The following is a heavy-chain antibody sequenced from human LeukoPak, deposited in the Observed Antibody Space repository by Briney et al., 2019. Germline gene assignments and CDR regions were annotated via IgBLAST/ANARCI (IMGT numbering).Heavy chain of an antibody. CDR3: ARANYYDSSGYSY. J-gene: IGHJ4*02. Sequence: NPSETLSLTCAVYGGSFSGYYWSWIRHPPGKGLEWLGEINHSGSTNYNPSLKSRVTISVDTSKNQFSLKLSSVTAADTAVYYCARANYYDSSGYSYWGQGTLVTVSS. V-gene: IGHV4-34*01. CDR1: GGSFSGYY. CDR2: INHSGST. D-gene: IGHD3-22*01.